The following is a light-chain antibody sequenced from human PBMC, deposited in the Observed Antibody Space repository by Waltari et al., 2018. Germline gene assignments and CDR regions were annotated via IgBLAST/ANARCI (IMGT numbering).Light chain of an antibody. CDR1: SSDVGSYNY. CDR3: CSYAGSYTWV. J-gene: IGLJ3*02. CDR2: DVS. V-gene: IGLV2-11*01. Sequence: QSALTQPRSVSGSPGQSVTISCTGTSSDVGSYNYVSWYQQHPGKAPKLMIYDVSKRPSGVPDRFAGSTAGNTDSLTISGLQAEDEADYYCCSYAGSYTWVFGGGTKLTVL.